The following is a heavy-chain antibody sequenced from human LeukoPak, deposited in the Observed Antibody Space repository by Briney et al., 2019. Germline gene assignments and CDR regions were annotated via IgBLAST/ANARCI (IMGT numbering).Heavy chain of an antibody. CDR2: ISDGSNYI. Sequence: GGSLRLSCAASGFTFSSYTMNWVRQAPGKGLEWVSSISDGSNYIYYADSVKGRFTISRDNAKNSLYLQMNSLRAEDTAVYYCARERGDYYGMDVWGQGTTVTVSS. CDR1: GFTFSSYT. V-gene: IGHV3-21*01. J-gene: IGHJ6*02. CDR3: ARERGDYYGMDV. D-gene: IGHD3-16*01.